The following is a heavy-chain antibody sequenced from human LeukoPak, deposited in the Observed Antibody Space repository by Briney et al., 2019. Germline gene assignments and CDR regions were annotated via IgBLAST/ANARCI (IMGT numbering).Heavy chain of an antibody. V-gene: IGHV4-39*07. CDR2: IYHSGST. CDR1: GGSISSGSYY. J-gene: IGHJ5*02. D-gene: IGHD3-9*01. Sequence: SETLSLTCTVSGGSISSGSYYWGWIRQPPGKGLEWIGSIYHSGSTYYNPSLRSRVTISEETSKNQFSLKVRSMTAADTAVYYCARVPGVYYDRLTGYGSGWFDPWGQGTLVTVSS. CDR3: ARVPGVYYDRLTGYGSGWFDP.